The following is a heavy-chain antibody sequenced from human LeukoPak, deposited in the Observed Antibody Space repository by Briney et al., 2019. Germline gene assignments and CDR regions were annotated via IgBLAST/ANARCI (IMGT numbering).Heavy chain of an antibody. V-gene: IGHV4-34*01. J-gene: IGHJ4*02. D-gene: IGHD3-10*01. CDR3: ARDFNAWFGELDY. Sequence: PGGSLRLSCAASGFTFSSYAMSWIRQPPGKGLEWIGEINHSGSTNYNPSLKSRVTISVDTSKNQFSLKLSSVTAADTAVYYCARDFNAWFGELDYWGQGTLVTVSS. CDR2: INHSGST. CDR1: GFTFSSYA.